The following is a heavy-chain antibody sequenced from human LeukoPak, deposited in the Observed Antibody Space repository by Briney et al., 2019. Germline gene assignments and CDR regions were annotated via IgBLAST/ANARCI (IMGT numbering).Heavy chain of an antibody. D-gene: IGHD2-2*01. Sequence: GGSLRLSCAASGFTFSSYSMNWVRQAPGKGLEWVSSISSSSSYIYYADSVKGRFTISRDNAKNSLYLQMNSLRAEDTAVYYCARPPLGYCSSTSCLESWFDPWGQGTLVTVSS. CDR3: ARPPLGYCSSTSCLESWFDP. J-gene: IGHJ5*02. CDR2: ISSSSSYI. V-gene: IGHV3-21*01. CDR1: GFTFSSYS.